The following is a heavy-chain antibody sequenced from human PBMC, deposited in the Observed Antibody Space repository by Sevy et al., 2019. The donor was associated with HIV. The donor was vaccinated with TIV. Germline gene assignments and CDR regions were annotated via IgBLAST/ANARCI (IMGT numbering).Heavy chain of an antibody. CDR1: GFTFADYA. J-gene: IGHJ5*02. V-gene: IGHV3-23*01. Sequence: GGSLRLSCVGSGFTFADYAMTWVRQAPGKGPEWVSSISGSGSSSKNADSVKGRFTISRDNSKNTRYLQMNSLRAEDTAVYFCTKKSYGSGTYTWFDPWGQGTLVTVSS. CDR2: ISGSGSSS. CDR3: TKKSYGSGTYTWFDP. D-gene: IGHD3-10*01.